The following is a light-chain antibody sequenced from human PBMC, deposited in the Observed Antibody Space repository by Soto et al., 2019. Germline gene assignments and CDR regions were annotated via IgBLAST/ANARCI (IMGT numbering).Light chain of an antibody. Sequence: QSALTQPASVSGSPGRSITISCTVTSSDAGIYNYVSWYQQHPSKAPKLMIYQVTNRPLEVSDRFCGPKSGNTASLTISVPQAEDEADYYCSSYTGSTNYVFGTGRKVTVL. J-gene: IGLJ1*01. CDR2: QVT. CDR1: SSDAGIYNY. CDR3: SSYTGSTNYV. V-gene: IGLV2-14*01.